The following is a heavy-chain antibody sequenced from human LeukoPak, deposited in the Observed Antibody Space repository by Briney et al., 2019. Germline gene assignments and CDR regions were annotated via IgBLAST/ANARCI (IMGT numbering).Heavy chain of an antibody. V-gene: IGHV1-18*01. CDR2: ISAYNGNT. CDR1: GYTFTSYG. CDR3: AGFYCSSTSCYPAFDY. Sequence: ASVKVSCKASGYTFTSYGISWVRQAPGQGLEWMGWISAYNGNTNYAQKLQGRVTMTTDTSTSTAYMELRSLRSDDTAVYYCAGFYCSSTSCYPAFDYWGQGTLVTVSS. J-gene: IGHJ4*02. D-gene: IGHD2-2*01.